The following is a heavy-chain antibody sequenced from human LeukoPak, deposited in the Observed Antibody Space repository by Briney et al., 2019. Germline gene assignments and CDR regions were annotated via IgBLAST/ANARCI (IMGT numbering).Heavy chain of an antibody. CDR1: GYSFTTYW. CDR2: IYPGDSDA. D-gene: IGHD5-12*01. Sequence: GESLKISCTGFGYSFTTYWIGWVRQMPGKGLEWMGIIYPGDSDARYSPSLQGQVTISVDKSISTAYLQWSSLKASDTAMYYCASRLRERFDSWGQGTLVTVSS. CDR3: ASRLRERFDS. V-gene: IGHV5-51*03. J-gene: IGHJ4*02.